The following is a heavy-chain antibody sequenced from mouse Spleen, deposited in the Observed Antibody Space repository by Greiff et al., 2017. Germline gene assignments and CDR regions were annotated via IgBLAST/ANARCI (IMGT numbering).Heavy chain of an antibody. CDR1: GFNIKDTY. CDR2: IDPANGNT. D-gene: IGHD1-1*02. J-gene: IGHJ4*01. Sequence: VQLQQSGAELVKPGASVKLSCTASGFNIKDTYMHWVKQRPEQGLEWIGRIDPANGNTKYDPKFQGKATITVDTSSNTAYLQLSSLTSEDTAVYYSARGYDYDAMDYWGQGTSVTVSS. CDR3: ARGYDYDAMDY. V-gene: IGHV14-3*02.